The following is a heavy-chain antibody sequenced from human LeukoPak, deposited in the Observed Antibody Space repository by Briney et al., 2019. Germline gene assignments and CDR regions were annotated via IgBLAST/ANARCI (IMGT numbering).Heavy chain of an antibody. J-gene: IGHJ4*02. D-gene: IGHD3-9*01. CDR1: GFTFSSYS. V-gene: IGHV3-21*01. CDR3: ARDGTYYDILTGYYNLPLDY. Sequence: GGSLRLSRAASGFTFSSYSMNWVRQAPGKGLEWVSSISSSSSYIYYADSVKGRFTISRDNAKNSLYLQMNSLRAEDTAVYYCARDGTYYDILTGYYNLPLDYWGQGTLVTVSS. CDR2: ISSSSSYI.